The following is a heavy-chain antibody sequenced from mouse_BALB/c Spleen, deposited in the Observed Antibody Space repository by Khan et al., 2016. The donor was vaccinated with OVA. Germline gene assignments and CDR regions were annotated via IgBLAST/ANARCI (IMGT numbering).Heavy chain of an antibody. J-gene: IGHJ1*01. CDR1: GFNIKDTY. CDR3: AHPSSDHRFFEV. D-gene: IGHD6-1*01. V-gene: IGHV14-3*02. Sequence: VQLQQSGAELVKPGASVRLSCTASGFNIKDTYIHWVKQRPEQGLEWLGMIAPANGTTKYDPQFQDKATITSDTSSNTSYLQLSSLTSEDTAVYYCAHPSSDHRFFEVWGAGTTVTVSS. CDR2: IAPANGTT.